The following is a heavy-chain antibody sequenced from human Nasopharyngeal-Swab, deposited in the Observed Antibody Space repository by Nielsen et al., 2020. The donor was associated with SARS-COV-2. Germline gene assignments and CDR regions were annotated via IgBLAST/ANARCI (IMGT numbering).Heavy chain of an antibody. CDR3: ARDDYGDYDSTCDY. D-gene: IGHD4-17*01. V-gene: IGHV3-74*01. CDR1: GFTFSNYW. J-gene: IGHJ4*02. Sequence: GESLKISCAASGFTFSNYWMHWVRQAPGKGLVWVARINSGGTITGYADSVKGRFTISRDHARNTLYLQMNSLRAEDTAIYYCARDDYGDYDSTCDYWGQGTLVTVSS. CDR2: INSGGTIT.